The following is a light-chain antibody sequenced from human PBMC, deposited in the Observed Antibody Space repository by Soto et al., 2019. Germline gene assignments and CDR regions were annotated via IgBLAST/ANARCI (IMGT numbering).Light chain of an antibody. J-gene: IGKJ3*01. CDR1: QGIRNY. CDR2: AAS. V-gene: IGKV1-27*01. Sequence: DIQMTQSPPSLSASVGDRVTITSRARQGIRNYVAWYQQIPGKAPKLQIYAASTLQSGVPSRFSGSGSGTDFTLTINGLQPEDVATYSCQKYSSVPVFGPGTKVEI. CDR3: QKYSSVPV.